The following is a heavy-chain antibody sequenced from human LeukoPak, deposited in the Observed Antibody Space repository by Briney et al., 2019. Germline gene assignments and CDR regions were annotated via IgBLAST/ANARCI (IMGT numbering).Heavy chain of an antibody. Sequence: GSVKVSCKASGYTFTSYGICWVRQAPGQGLEWMGWISAYNGNTNYAQKLQGRVTMTTDTSTSTAYMELRSLRSDDTAVYYCARELSGILTGYNDYWGQGTLVTVSS. CDR1: GYTFTSYG. V-gene: IGHV1-18*01. D-gene: IGHD3-9*01. CDR2: ISAYNGNT. CDR3: ARELSGILTGYNDY. J-gene: IGHJ4*02.